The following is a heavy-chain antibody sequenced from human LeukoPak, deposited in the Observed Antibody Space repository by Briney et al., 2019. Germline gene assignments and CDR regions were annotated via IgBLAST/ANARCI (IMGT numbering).Heavy chain of an antibody. CDR2: IYYSGST. CDR1: GGSISSGGYY. D-gene: IGHD3-22*01. CDR3: ARGDDSSGYYLPDY. J-gene: IGHJ4*02. V-gene: IGHV4-31*03. Sequence: SETLSLTCTVSGGSISSGGYYWSWIRQPPGKGLEWIGYIYYSGSTYYNPSLKSRVTISVDTPKNQFSLKLSSVTAADTAVYYCARGDDSSGYYLPDYWGQGTLVTVSS.